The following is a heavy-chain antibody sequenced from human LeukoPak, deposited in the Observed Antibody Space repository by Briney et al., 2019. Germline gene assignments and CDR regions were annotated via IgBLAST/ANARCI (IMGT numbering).Heavy chain of an antibody. V-gene: IGHV1-2*02. CDR2: INPNSGGT. CDR1: GYTFTGYY. Sequence: ASVKVSCKASGYTFTGYYMHWVRQAPGQGLEWMGWINPNSGGTNYAQKFQGRVTITRNTSISTAYMELSSLRSEDTAVYYCARGHLTGNYYYYYYMDVWGKGTTVTVSS. D-gene: IGHD1-20*01. CDR3: ARGHLTGNYYYYYYMDV. J-gene: IGHJ6*03.